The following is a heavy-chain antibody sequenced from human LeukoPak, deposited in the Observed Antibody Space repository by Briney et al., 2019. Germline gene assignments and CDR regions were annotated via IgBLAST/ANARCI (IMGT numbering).Heavy chain of an antibody. V-gene: IGHV1-8*03. CDR1: GGTFSNFA. CDR3: ARTGPGLRMDFDL. CDR2: MNPNSGNT. Sequence: ASVKVSCKASGGTFSNFAMSWVRQAPGQGLEWMGWMNPNSGNTGYAQKFQGRVTITRNTSISTAYMELSSLRSEDTAVYYCARTGPGLRMDFDLWGRGTLVTVSS. J-gene: IGHJ2*01. D-gene: IGHD2-8*01.